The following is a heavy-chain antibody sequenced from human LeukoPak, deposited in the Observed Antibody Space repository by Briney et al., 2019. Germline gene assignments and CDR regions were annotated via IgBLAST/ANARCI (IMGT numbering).Heavy chain of an antibody. CDR2: INHSGST. CDR1: GGSFSDYY. J-gene: IGHJ6*02. Sequence: PSETLSLTCAVYGGSFSDYYWSWIRQPPGKGLEWIGEINHSGSTNYNPSLKSRVTTSVDTSKNQFSLKLSSVTAADTAVYYCASLTSPLYQLLDYGMDVWGQGTTVTVSS. D-gene: IGHD2-2*01. V-gene: IGHV4-34*01. CDR3: ASLTSPLYQLLDYGMDV.